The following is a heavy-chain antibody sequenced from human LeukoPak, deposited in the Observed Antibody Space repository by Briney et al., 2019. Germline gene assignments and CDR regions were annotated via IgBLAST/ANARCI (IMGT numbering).Heavy chain of an antibody. J-gene: IGHJ4*02. CDR2: ISYDGSNK. D-gene: IGHD5-18*01. V-gene: IGHV3-30*18. CDR3: AKELDTGMAALFDY. Sequence: PGGSLRLSCAGSGCTFSSYGMHWVRQAPGKGLEWVGVISYDGSNKYYADSVKGRFTISRDNSKNTLYLQMNSLRAEDTAVYYCAKELDTGMAALFDYWGQRTLVTFSS. CDR1: GCTFSSYG.